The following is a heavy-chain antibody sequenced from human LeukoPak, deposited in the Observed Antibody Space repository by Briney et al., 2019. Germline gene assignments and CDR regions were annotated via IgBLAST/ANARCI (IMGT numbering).Heavy chain of an antibody. Sequence: PGGSLRLSCSASGFTFSSYAMHWVRQAPGKGLEYVSAISSNGGSTFYADSVKGRFTISRDNSKNTLYLQMSSLRAEDTAVYYCVKGYSYGIDYWGQGTLVTVSS. CDR1: GFTFSSYA. V-gene: IGHV3-64D*09. J-gene: IGHJ4*02. D-gene: IGHD5-18*01. CDR3: VKGYSYGIDY. CDR2: ISSNGGST.